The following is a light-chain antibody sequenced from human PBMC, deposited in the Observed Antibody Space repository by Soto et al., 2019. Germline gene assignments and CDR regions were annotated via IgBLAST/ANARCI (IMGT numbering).Light chain of an antibody. Sequence: NFMLTQPHSVSASPGKTVTISCTRSSGSIASNFVQWYQQRPGSSPTIVIYEDNQRPSVVPDRFSGSIDSSSNSASLTISGLKTEDEADYYFQSYGGDSPWVFGGGTKVTVL. J-gene: IGLJ3*02. V-gene: IGLV6-57*01. CDR2: EDN. CDR1: SGSIASNF. CDR3: QSYGGDSPWV.